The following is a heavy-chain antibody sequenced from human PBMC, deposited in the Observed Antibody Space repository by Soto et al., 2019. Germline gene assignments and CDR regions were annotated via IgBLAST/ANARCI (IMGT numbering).Heavy chain of an antibody. CDR1: GYTFTSYA. CDR2: INAGNGNT. V-gene: IGHV1-3*01. D-gene: IGHD2-21*02. CDR3: ARSIVVVTALDY. J-gene: IGHJ4*02. Sequence: ASVKVSCKASGYTFTSYAMHWVRQAPGQRLEWMGWINAGNGNTKYSQKFQGRVTITRDTSASTAYMELSSLRSEDTAVYYCARSIVVVTALDYWGKGTLVIVSS.